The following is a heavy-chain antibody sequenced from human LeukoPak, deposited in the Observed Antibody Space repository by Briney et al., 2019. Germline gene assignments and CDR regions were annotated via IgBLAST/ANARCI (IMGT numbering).Heavy chain of an antibody. J-gene: IGHJ4*02. CDR3: AREVRGYYFDY. CDR2: ISSGGNT. CDR1: GFIVSSNY. Sequence: GGSLRLSCAASGFIVSSNYMSWVRQAPGKGLEWVSVISSGGNTYYANSVKGRFTISRDISKNTLYLQMNGLRAEDTAVYYCAREVRGYYFDYWGQGTLVTVSS. D-gene: IGHD3-22*01. V-gene: IGHV3-53*01.